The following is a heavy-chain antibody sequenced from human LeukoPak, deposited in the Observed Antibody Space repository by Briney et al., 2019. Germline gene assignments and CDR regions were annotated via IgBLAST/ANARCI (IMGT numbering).Heavy chain of an antibody. V-gene: IGHV3-66*01. Sequence: GGSLRLSCAASGFTVSSNYMSWVRQAPGKGLEWVSIIYSGGGTYYADSVKGRFTISRDNSRNTLYLQMNSLRAEDTAVYYCATLSALDYWGREPWSPSPQ. J-gene: IGHJ4*02. CDR3: ATLSALDY. D-gene: IGHD3-3*02. CDR2: IYSGGGT. CDR1: GFTVSSNY.